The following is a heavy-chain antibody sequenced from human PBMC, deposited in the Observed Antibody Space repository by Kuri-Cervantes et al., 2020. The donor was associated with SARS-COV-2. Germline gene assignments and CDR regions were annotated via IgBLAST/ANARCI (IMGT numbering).Heavy chain of an antibody. V-gene: IGHV4-59*08. CDR1: GGSISGHY. CDR3: ARLYDFWSGSQAGWFAP. CDR2: IYHSGST. J-gene: IGHJ5*02. Sequence: SETLSLTCTVSGGSISGHYWSWIRQPPGKGLEWIGSIYHSGSTYYNPSLKSRVTMSVDTSKNQFSLKLSSVTAADTAVYYCARLYDFWSGSQAGWFAPWGQGTLVTVSS. D-gene: IGHD3-3*01.